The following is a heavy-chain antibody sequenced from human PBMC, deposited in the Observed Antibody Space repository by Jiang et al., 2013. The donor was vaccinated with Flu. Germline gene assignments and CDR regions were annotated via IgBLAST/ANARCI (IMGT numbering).Heavy chain of an antibody. CDR2: INPNSGGT. J-gene: IGHJ6*02. CDR3: ARVMGRGAAAGDDYYYGMDV. V-gene: IGHV1-2*04. D-gene: IGHD6-13*01. CDR1: GYTFTGYY. Sequence: VQLVESGAEVKKPGASVKVSCKASGYTFTGYYMHWVRQAPGQGLEWMGWINPNSGGTNYAQKFQGWVTMTRDTSISTAYMELSRLRSDDTAVYYCARVMGRGAAAGDDYYYGMDVWGQGTTVTVSS.